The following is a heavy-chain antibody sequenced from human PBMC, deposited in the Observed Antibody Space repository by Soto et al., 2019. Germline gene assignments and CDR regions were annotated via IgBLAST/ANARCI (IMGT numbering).Heavy chain of an antibody. CDR1: GYSFNAYW. Sequence: GESLKISCKTSGYSFNAYWIGWVRQMPGKGLEWIGITNPDDSETRLSPSFQGQVTMSTDKSVTTAYLHWSSLKASDTAMYYCALKGLGYCGTTNCFSGFFTVWGQGTQVTSPQ. CDR3: ALKGLGYCGTTNCFSGFFTV. V-gene: IGHV5-51*01. D-gene: IGHD2-2*01. CDR2: TNPDDSET. J-gene: IGHJ4*02.